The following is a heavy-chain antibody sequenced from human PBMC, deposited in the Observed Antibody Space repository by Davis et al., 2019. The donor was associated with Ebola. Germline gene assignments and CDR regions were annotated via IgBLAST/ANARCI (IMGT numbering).Heavy chain of an antibody. CDR1: GYTFTAYY. CDR2: INPNSGGT. CDR3: ARDSYDSSGYYPPRFDY. V-gene: IGHV1-2*06. D-gene: IGHD3-22*01. J-gene: IGHJ4*02. Sequence: AASVKVSCKASGYTFTAYYMHWVRQAPGQGLEWMGRINPNSGGTNYAQKFQGRVTLTRDTSISTAYMELSRLTSDDTAVYYCARDSYDSSGYYPPRFDYWGQGTLVTVSS.